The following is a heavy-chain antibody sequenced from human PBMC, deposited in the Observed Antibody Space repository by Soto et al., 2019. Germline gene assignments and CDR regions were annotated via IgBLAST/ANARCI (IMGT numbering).Heavy chain of an antibody. CDR3: ARDWSRYDDNSGLIWFY. V-gene: IGHV1-18*01. Sequence: QIQLVQSGGEVKKPGASVKVSCXXSXYTFRSXXXXXXXXXXXXXXXXVGWISAYNGDTHYAPKFQDRITLTTETSTDTADMELRSLRLDNTAVYYCARDWSRYDDNSGLIWFYWGQVSLVTVSS. CDR2: ISAYNGDT. J-gene: IGHJ4*02. CDR1: XYTFRSXX. D-gene: IGHD3-22*01.